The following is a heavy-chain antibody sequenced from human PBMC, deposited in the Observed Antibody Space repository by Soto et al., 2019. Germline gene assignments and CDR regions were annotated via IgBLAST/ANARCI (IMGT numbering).Heavy chain of an antibody. D-gene: IGHD3-22*01. V-gene: IGHV4-59*01. CDR3: ARVSGYPYYFDY. J-gene: IGHJ4*02. CDR1: GGSISSYY. CDR2: IYYSGST. Sequence: SETLSLTCTVSGGSISSYYWSWIRQPPGKGLEWIGYIYYSGSTNYNPSLKSRVTISVDTSKNQFSLKLSSVTAADTAVYYCARVSGYPYYFDYWGQGTLVTVSS.